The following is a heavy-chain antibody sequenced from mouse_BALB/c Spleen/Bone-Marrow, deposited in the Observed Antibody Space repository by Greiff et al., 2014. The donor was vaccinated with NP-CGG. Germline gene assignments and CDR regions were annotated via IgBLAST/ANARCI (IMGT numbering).Heavy chain of an antibody. J-gene: IGHJ4*01. V-gene: IGHV2-3*01. Sequence: QVQLKESGSGLVAPSQSLSITCTVSGFSFSGYGVSWVRQPSGKGLEWLGVIWGDGSINYHSALISRLSISKYNSKSQVFLELNSLQTDDTATYYCAKTNRYGYAMDYWGQGTSVTVSS. CDR2: IWGDGSI. D-gene: IGHD1-1*01. CDR3: AKTNRYGYAMDY. CDR1: GFSFSGYG.